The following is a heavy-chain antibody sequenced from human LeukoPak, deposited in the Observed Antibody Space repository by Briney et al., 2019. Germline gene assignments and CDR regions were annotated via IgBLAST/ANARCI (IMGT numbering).Heavy chain of an antibody. CDR2: MCGTAGCT. D-gene: IGHD3-22*01. J-gene: IGHJ5*01. V-gene: IGHV3-23*01. CDR1: GLTFYMYA. CDR3: AKDRPNFHENSGHYYRRDGDS. Sequence: GGSLRLSCQASGLTFYMYAMSWVRQAPGKGLEWVASMCGTAGCTFYPDSVKGRFTISRDNSKNVLYLRMNSLTAEDTAIYYCAKDRPNFHENSGHYYRRDGDSWGQGTLVTVSS.